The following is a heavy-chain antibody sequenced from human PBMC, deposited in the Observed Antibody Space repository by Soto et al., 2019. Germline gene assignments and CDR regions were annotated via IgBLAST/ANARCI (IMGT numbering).Heavy chain of an antibody. CDR2: ISAYNGNT. Sequence: QVQLVQSGAEVKKPGASVKVSCKASGYTFTSYGISWVRQAPGQGLEWMGWISAYNGNTNYAQKLQGRVTMTTDTSTSTAYMELRSLRSDDTALYYCARESNVWSITMTDDAFDIWGQWTMVTLSS. CDR1: GYTFTSYG. CDR3: ARESNVWSITMTDDAFDI. D-gene: IGHD3-22*01. J-gene: IGHJ3*02. V-gene: IGHV1-18*01.